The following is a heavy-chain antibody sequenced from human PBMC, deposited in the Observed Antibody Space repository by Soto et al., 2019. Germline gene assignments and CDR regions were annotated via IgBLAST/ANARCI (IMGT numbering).Heavy chain of an antibody. CDR2: ISAYNGNT. CDR1: GYTFTSYG. D-gene: IGHD3-22*01. CDR3: ARDQYYYETSGYYHIDY. V-gene: IGHV1-18*04. J-gene: IGHJ4*02. Sequence: QVQLLQSGGEVKKPGASVKVSCKASGYTFTSYGISWVRQAPGQGLEWMGWISAYNGNTNYAQKIQGRVTMTPDTSTSTAYMELRGLTSDDTAVYYCARDQYYYETSGYYHIDYWGQGSLVTVSS.